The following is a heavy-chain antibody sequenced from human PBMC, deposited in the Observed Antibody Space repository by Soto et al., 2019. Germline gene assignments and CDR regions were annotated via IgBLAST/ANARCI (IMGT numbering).Heavy chain of an antibody. CDR1: GFTFSSYA. CDR3: AKVGGYDPYYYYYYMDV. D-gene: IGHD5-12*01. V-gene: IGHV3-23*01. CDR2: ISGSGGST. Sequence: QPGGSLRLSCAASGFTFSSYAMSWVRQAPGKGLEWVSAISGSGGSTYYADSVKGRFTISRDNSKNTLYLQMNSLRAEDTAVYYCAKVGGYDPYYYYYYMDVWGKGTTVTVSS. J-gene: IGHJ6*03.